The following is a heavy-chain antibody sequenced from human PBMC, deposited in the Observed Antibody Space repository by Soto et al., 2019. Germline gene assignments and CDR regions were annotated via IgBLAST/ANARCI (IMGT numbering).Heavy chain of an antibody. D-gene: IGHD5-12*01. Sequence: QVTLKESGPVLVKPTETLTLTCTVSGFSLSNARMGVSWIRQPPGKALEWLAHIFSNDEKSYSTSLKSRLTISKDTSKSQVVLTMTNMDPVDTATYYCARIREGYSGYDEGNWFDPWGQGTLVTVSS. CDR1: GFSLSNARMG. CDR2: IFSNDEK. J-gene: IGHJ5*02. V-gene: IGHV2-26*01. CDR3: ARIREGYSGYDEGNWFDP.